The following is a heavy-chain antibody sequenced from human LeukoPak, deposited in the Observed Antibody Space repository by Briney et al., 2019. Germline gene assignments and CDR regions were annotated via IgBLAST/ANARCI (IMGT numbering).Heavy chain of an antibody. CDR1: GGTFSSYA. V-gene: IGHV1-69*04. CDR3: ARDRLDCSGGSCYSVLFFFGY. Sequence: SVKVSCKASGGTFSSYAISWVRQAPGQGLEWMGRIIPILGIANYAQKFQGRVTITADKSTSTAYMELSSLRSEDTAVYYCARDRLDCSGGSCYSVLFFFGYWGQGTLVTVSS. D-gene: IGHD2-15*01. CDR2: IIPILGIA. J-gene: IGHJ4*02.